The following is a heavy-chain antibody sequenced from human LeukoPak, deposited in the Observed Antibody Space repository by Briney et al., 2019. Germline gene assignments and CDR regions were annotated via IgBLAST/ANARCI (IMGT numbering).Heavy chain of an antibody. J-gene: IGHJ2*01. Sequence: GGSLRLSCAASEFTFSSYGMHWVRQAPGKGLEWVAVISYDGSNKYYADSVKGRFTISRDNSKNTLYLQMNSLRAEDTAVYYCAKDLYYDSSGYHRGWYFDLWGRGTLVTVSS. CDR1: EFTFSSYG. D-gene: IGHD3-22*01. CDR2: ISYDGSNK. V-gene: IGHV3-30*18. CDR3: AKDLYYDSSGYHRGWYFDL.